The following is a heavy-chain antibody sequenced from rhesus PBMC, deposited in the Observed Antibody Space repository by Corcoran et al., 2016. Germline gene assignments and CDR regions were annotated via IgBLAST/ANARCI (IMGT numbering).Heavy chain of an antibody. J-gene: IGHJ6*01. CDR3: ARVPTVAAYYYGLDS. CDR2: IYGNSAST. D-gene: IGHD4-29*01. V-gene: IGHV4S9*01. Sequence: QVQLQESGPGLVKPSETLSLTCAVAGGSISDYYYWNWIRQPTGKGLDWIGNIYGNSASTYYNPSLKSRVTISKDTSKNQFFLKLSSVTAADTAVYYCARVPTVAAYYYGLDSWGQGVVVTVSS. CDR1: GGSISDYYY.